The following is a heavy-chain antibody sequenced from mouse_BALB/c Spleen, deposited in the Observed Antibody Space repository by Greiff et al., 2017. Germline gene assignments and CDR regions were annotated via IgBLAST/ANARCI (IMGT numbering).Heavy chain of an antibody. V-gene: IGHV1-9*01. J-gene: IGHJ4*01. D-gene: IGHD2-3*01. CDR3: ARCDGYYFYAMDY. Sequence: VQLVESGAELMKPGASVKISCKATGYTFSSYWIEWVKQRPGHGLEWIGEILPGSGSTNYNEKFKGKATFTADTSSNTAYMQLSSLTSEDSAVYYCARCDGYYFYAMDYWGQGTSVTVSS. CDR2: ILPGSGST. CDR1: GYTFSSYW.